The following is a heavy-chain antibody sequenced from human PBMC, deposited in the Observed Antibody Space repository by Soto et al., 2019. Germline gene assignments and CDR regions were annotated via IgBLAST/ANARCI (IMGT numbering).Heavy chain of an antibody. CDR2: VSYDGNNK. J-gene: IGHJ4*02. D-gene: IGHD2-2*01. Sequence: GSLRLSCAASGFTLSRYAMHWVRQPPGKGLECVAVVSYDGNNKYYADSVKGRFTISRDNSKNTLYLQMNSLRAEDTAVYYCARDRYSTTSCHGYWGQGTLVTVSS. CDR1: GFTLSRYA. V-gene: IGHV3-30-3*01. CDR3: ARDRYSTTSCHGY.